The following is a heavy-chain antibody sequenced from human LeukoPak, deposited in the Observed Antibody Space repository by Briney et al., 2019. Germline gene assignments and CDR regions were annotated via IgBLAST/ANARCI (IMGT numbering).Heavy chain of an antibody. CDR3: AIERYAYCGGDCYSRWFDP. D-gene: IGHD2-21*02. CDR2: ISSSGSSI. J-gene: IGHJ5*02. V-gene: IGHV3-48*03. CDR1: GFTFSSYE. Sequence: GGSLRLSCAASGFTFSSYEMNWVRQAPGKGLEWVSYISSSGSSIYYADSVKGRFTISRDNAKNSLYLQMNSLRAEDTAVYYCAIERYAYCGGDCYSRWFDPWGQGTLVTVYS.